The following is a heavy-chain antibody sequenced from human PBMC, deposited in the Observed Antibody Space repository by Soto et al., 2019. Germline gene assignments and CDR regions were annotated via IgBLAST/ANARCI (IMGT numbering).Heavy chain of an antibody. Sequence: QVQLVESGGGVVQPGRSLRLSCAASGFTFSSYGMHWVRQAPGKGLEWVAVISYDGSNKYYADSVKGLFTISRDNTKKAIYMQMISLRAVDMAVYYCAKGFVSYNFNHYYMDVWGKGTAVTVSS. CDR2: ISYDGSNK. D-gene: IGHD3-3*01. CDR3: AKGFVSYNFNHYYMDV. CDR1: GFTFSSYG. V-gene: IGHV3-30*18. J-gene: IGHJ6*03.